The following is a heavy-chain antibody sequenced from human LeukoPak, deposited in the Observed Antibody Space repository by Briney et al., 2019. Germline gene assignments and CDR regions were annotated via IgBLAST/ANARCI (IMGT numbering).Heavy chain of an antibody. D-gene: IGHD5-18*01. CDR3: ARDTAMVEARGKFDY. CDR2: ISAYNGNT. J-gene: IGHJ4*02. Sequence: ASVKVSCKASGYTFTSYGISWVRQAPGQGLEWMGWISAYNGNTNYAQKLQGRVTMTTDTSTSTAYMELRSLRSDDTAVYYCARDTAMVEARGKFDYWGQGTLVTVSS. V-gene: IGHV1-18*01. CDR1: GYTFTSYG.